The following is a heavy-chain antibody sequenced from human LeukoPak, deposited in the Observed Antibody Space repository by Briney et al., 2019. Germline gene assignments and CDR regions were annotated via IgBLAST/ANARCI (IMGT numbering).Heavy chain of an antibody. CDR3: ATQSSSWHYLEY. CDR2: IYYGRNY. D-gene: IGHD6-13*01. J-gene: IGHJ4*02. CDR1: GDSISSRSYY. V-gene: IGHV4-39*01. Sequence: SETLSLTCTVSGDSISSRSYYWGWIRQPPGKGLEWIVKIYYGRNYKWNSSLKSRGTISVDTSKNQFSLKLSSVTAADTAVYYCATQSSSWHYLEYWGQGTLVTVSS.